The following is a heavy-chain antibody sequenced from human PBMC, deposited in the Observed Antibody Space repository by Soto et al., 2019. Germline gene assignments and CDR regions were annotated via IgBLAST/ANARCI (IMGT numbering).Heavy chain of an antibody. V-gene: IGHV1-69*02. J-gene: IGHJ4*02. D-gene: IGHD6-19*01. Sequence: QVQLVQSGAEVKKPGSSVKVSCKASGAIFSSHTLSWVRQAPGQGLEWMGRIIPVIAIINYAQKFQDRATITADKSTNTAYMELSNLSREDTAVYFCASLMGNSTGWVDYWGQGTLVTVSS. CDR2: IIPVIAII. CDR1: GAIFSSHT. CDR3: ASLMGNSTGWVDY.